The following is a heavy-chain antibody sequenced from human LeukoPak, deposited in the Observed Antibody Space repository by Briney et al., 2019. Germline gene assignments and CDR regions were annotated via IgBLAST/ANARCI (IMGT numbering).Heavy chain of an antibody. J-gene: IGHJ4*02. D-gene: IGHD3-10*01. CDR2: INPNSGGT. CDR3: ARDGMVRGVPGVDFDY. CDR1: GCTFTGYY. V-gene: IGHV1-2*02. Sequence: VASVKVSCKACGCTFTGYYMHCVRQAPGQGLEWMGWINPNSGGTNYAQKFQGRVTMTRDTSISTAYMELSRLRSDDTAVYYCARDGMVRGVPGVDFDYWGQGTLVTVSS.